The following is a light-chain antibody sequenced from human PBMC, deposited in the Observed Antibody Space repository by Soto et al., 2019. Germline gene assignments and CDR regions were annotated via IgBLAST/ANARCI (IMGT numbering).Light chain of an antibody. Sequence: DIQMTQSPSSVSASVGDRVTITCRASQGISTWLAWYQQKAGKAPKLLIYATSTLQSGVPSRFRGSGSGTEFTLTISSLQPEDVATYYCQQANSFPYTFGQGTKLEIK. CDR1: QGISTW. CDR3: QQANSFPYT. CDR2: ATS. J-gene: IGKJ2*01. V-gene: IGKV1-12*01.